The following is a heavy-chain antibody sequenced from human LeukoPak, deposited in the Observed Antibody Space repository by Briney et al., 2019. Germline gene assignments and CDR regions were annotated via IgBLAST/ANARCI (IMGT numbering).Heavy chain of an antibody. V-gene: IGHV4-4*07. CDR2: IYASGGT. CDR1: GGSISSYY. D-gene: IGHD6-19*01. J-gene: IGHJ4*02. Sequence: SETLSLTCSVSGGSISSYYWSWIRQPAGKGLEWIGRIYASGGTDYNPSLKSRVTMSVDTSKNQFSLKLWSVTAADTAVYYCARRSSGWSGEAYYFDYWGQGTLVTVSS. CDR3: ARRSSGWSGEAYYFDY.